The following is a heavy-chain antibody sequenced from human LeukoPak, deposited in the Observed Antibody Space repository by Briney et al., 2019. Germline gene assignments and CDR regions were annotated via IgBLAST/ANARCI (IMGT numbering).Heavy chain of an antibody. CDR1: GGSISSSSYY. J-gene: IGHJ4*02. V-gene: IGHV4-39*07. Sequence: PSETLSLTCAVSGGSISSSSYYWGWIRQPPGKGLEWIGSIYYRGSTYYNPSLKSRVTISVDRSKNQFSLKLGSVTAADTAVYYCARSYSGDGYYFDYWGQGTLVTVSS. CDR3: ARSYSGDGYYFDY. D-gene: IGHD5-12*01. CDR2: IYYRGST.